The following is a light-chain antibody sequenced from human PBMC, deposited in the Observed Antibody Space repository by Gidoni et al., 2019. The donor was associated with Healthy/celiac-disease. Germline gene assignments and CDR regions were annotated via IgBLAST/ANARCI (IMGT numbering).Light chain of an antibody. J-gene: IGLJ1*01. Sequence: QSALTQPPSASGSPGQSVTISCTGTSRDVGGYNYVSWYQQHPVKAPKLMIYEVSKRPSGVPDRFSGSKSGNTASLTVSGLQAEDEADYYCSSYAGSNNPYVFGTGTKVTVL. CDR1: SRDVGGYNY. CDR2: EVS. CDR3: SSYAGSNNPYV. V-gene: IGLV2-8*01.